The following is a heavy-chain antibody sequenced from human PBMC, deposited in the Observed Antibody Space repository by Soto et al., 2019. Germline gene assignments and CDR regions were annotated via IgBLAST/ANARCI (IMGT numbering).Heavy chain of an antibody. CDR2: INHSGST. Sequence: KPSETLSLTCAVYGGSFSGYYWSWIRQPPGKGLEWIGEINHSGSTNYNPSLKSRVTISVGTSKNQFSLKLSSVTAADTAVYYCARGPLYSDISTRYYTRNSYYYGMDVWGQGTTATVSS. CDR1: GGSFSGYY. J-gene: IGHJ6*02. D-gene: IGHD3-9*01. CDR3: ARGPLYSDISTRYYTRNSYYYGMDV. V-gene: IGHV4-34*01.